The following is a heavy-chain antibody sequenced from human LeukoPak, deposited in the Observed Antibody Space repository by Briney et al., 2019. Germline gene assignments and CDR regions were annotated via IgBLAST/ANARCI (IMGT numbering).Heavy chain of an antibody. CDR3: ARRYCSGGSCKGGFDY. CDR2: INHSGST. Sequence: SETLSLTCTVSGGSISSSTYYWSWIRQPPGKGLEWIGEINHSGSTNYNPSLKSRVTISTDTSKNQCSLKLSSVTAADTAVYYCARRYCSGGSCKGGFDYWGQGTLVTVSS. CDR1: GGSISSSTYY. V-gene: IGHV4-39*07. D-gene: IGHD2-15*01. J-gene: IGHJ4*02.